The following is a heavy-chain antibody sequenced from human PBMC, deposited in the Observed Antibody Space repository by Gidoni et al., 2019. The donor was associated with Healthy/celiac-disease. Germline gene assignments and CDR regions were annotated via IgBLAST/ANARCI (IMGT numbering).Heavy chain of an antibody. V-gene: IGHV4-34*01. D-gene: IGHD4-17*01. Sequence: QVQLQQWGAGLLKPSETLSLTCAVYGGSFSGSYWSWGCQPPGKGLEWIGEINHSGSTNYNPSIKSRVTISVDTSKNQFSLKLSSVTAADTAVYYCAREGGDSPDFDYWGQGTLVTVSS. J-gene: IGHJ4*02. CDR3: AREGGDSPDFDY. CDR2: INHSGST. CDR1: GGSFSGSY.